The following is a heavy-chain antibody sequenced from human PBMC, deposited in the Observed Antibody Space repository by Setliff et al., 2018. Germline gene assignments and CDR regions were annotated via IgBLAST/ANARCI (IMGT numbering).Heavy chain of an antibody. V-gene: IGHV3-48*01. CDR1: GFTFSSYS. D-gene: IGHD1-26*01. J-gene: IGHJ6*03. CDR2: ISSSSSTI. CDR3: ARDPNSGSYWNYYYYMDV. Sequence: GGSLRLSCAASGFTFSSYSMNWVRQAPGKGLEWVSYISSSSSTIYYADSVKGRFTISGDNAKNSLYLQMNSLRAEDTAVYYCARDPNSGSYWNYYYYMDVWGKGTTVTVSS.